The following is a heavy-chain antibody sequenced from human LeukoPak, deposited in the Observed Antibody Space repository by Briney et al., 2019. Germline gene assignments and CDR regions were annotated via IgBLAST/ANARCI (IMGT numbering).Heavy chain of an antibody. J-gene: IGHJ4*02. V-gene: IGHV3-30*18. CDR1: GFTFGSYG. CDR2: ISYDGSNK. CDR3: AKDPGHGEGY. D-gene: IGHD4-17*01. Sequence: GGSLRLSCAASGFTFGSYGMHWVRQAPGKGLEWVAVISYDGSNKYYADSVKGRFTISRDNPKNTLYLQMNSLRAEDTAVYYCAKDPGHGEGYWGQGTLVTVSS.